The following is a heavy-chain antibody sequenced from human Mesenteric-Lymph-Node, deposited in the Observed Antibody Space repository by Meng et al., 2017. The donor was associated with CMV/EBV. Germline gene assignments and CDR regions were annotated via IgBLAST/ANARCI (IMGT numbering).Heavy chain of an antibody. CDR1: GFSLNSGGVG. J-gene: IGHJ6*02. Sequence: SGPTLVKPTQTLTLTCTFSGFSLNSGGVGVAWIRQPTGKALEWLAVNYWSDDKRFSPSLKSRLTITKDTSKNQVVLTMTNMDPADTGTYYCARSHCSTSCYSYYYYDMDVWGQGTTVTVSS. D-gene: IGHD2-2*02. V-gene: IGHV2-5*01. CDR2: NYWSDDK. CDR3: ARSHCSTSCYSYYYYDMDV.